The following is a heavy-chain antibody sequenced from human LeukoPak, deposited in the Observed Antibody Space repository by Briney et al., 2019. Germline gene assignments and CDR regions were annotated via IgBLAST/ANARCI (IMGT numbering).Heavy chain of an antibody. Sequence: GGSLRLSCAASGFTFINYGINWVRQAPGKGLEWISYISSSSSIIYYADSVRGRFTISRDNAKNSVYLQMNSLRAEDTAVYYCANLRYGSGSYDYWGQGTLVTVSS. CDR3: ANLRYGSGSYDY. CDR1: GFTFINYG. J-gene: IGHJ4*02. V-gene: IGHV3-48*01. D-gene: IGHD3-10*01. CDR2: ISSSSSII.